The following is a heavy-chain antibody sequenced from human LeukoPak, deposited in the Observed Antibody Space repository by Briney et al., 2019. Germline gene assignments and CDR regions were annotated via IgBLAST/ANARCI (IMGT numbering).Heavy chain of an antibody. D-gene: IGHD3-22*01. CDR2: ISSNGGST. Sequence: GGSLRLSCAASGFTFSSYAMHWVRQAPGKGLEYVSAISSNGGSTYYANSVKGRFTISRDNSKNTLYLQMNSLRAEDTAVYYCAKDQLYYDSSGYLSDYWGQGTLVTVSS. V-gene: IGHV3-64*01. CDR1: GFTFSSYA. J-gene: IGHJ4*02. CDR3: AKDQLYYDSSGYLSDY.